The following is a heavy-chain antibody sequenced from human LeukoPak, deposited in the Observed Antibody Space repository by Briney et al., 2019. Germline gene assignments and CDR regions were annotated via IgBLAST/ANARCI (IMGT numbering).Heavy chain of an antibody. CDR1: GGTFRSYA. Sequence: SAKVSCKASGGTFRSYAINWVRRAPGKGLEWMGGIIPMINSPKFAQRFQGRVTFTADDSTSTAYMEVSSLRSEDTAVYYCAIFQGTYGDNDNDYWGQGTLVTVSS. V-gene: IGHV1-69*13. D-gene: IGHD4-17*01. CDR3: AIFQGTYGDNDNDY. CDR2: IIPMINSP. J-gene: IGHJ4*02.